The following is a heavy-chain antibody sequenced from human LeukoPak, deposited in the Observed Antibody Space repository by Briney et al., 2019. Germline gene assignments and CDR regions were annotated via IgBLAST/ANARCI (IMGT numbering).Heavy chain of an antibody. D-gene: IGHD6-13*01. CDR2: IYWDDDK. J-gene: IGHJ3*02. CDR1: GFSLSTSGVG. Sequence: SGPTLVKPTQTLTLTCTFSGFSLSTSGVGVGWIRQPPGKALEWLALIYWDDDKRYSPSLKSRLTITKDTSKNQVVLTMTNMDPVDTATYYCAHYKQQLVLGAFDIWGQGTMVTVSS. CDR3: AHYKQQLVLGAFDI. V-gene: IGHV2-5*02.